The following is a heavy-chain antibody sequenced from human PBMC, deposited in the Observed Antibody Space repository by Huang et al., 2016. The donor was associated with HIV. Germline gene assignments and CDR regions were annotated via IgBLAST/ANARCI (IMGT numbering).Heavy chain of an antibody. D-gene: IGHD1-7*01. CDR3: ARDARELRDYLVRFNWFAP. J-gene: IGHJ5*02. CDR2: VNTKTGNA. V-gene: IGHV7-4-1*02. Sequence: QVQLVQSGSEFKKPGASVRVSCKASGYSFSDYAVNWVRQAPGQGLEWMGCVNTKTGNATYVQGFRGRFVVSLDTSVKTAYLHISSLKTEDAAVYYCARDARELRDYLVRFNWFAPWGQGTLVTVSS. CDR1: GYSFSDYA.